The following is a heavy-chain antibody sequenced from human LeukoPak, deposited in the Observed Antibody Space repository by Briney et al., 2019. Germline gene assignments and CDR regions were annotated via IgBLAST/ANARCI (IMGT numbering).Heavy chain of an antibody. V-gene: IGHV3-7*01. CDR2: IKQDGSEK. D-gene: IGHD4-23*01. CDR1: GFTFSSYW. CDR3: ARDRGGLTTVVTSGLAFDI. Sequence: GGSLRLSCAASGFTFSSYWMSWVRQAPGKGLEWVANIKQDGSEKYYVDPVKGRFTISRDNAKNSLYLQMNSLRAEDTAVYYCARDRGGLTTVVTSGLAFDIWGQGTMVTVS. J-gene: IGHJ3*02.